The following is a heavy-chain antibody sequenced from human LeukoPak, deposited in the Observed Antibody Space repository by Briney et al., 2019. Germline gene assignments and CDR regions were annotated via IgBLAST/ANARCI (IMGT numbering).Heavy chain of an antibody. V-gene: IGHV1-2*06. J-gene: IGHJ4*02. CDR1: GYTFTGYY. Sequence: ASVKVSCKASGYTFTGYYMHWVRQAPGQGLEWMGRINPNSGGTNYAQKFQGRVTMTRDTSISTAYMELSRLRSDDTAVYYCARDYDILTGYYFYGPLIFDYWGQGTLVTVSS. CDR3: ARDYDILTGYYFYGPLIFDY. CDR2: INPNSGGT. D-gene: IGHD3-9*01.